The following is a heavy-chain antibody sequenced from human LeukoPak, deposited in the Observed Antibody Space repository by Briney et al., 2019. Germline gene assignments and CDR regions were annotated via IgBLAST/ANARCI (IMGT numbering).Heavy chain of an antibody. Sequence: SETLSLTCAVYGGSFSGYYWSWIRQPPGKGLEWIGEINHSGSTNYNPSLMSRGTISVDTSKNQFSLKLSSVTAADTAVYFCARQNYGSAPLRYWGQGTLVTVSS. V-gene: IGHV4-34*01. J-gene: IGHJ4*02. CDR1: GGSFSGYY. CDR2: INHSGST. D-gene: IGHD3-10*01. CDR3: ARQNYGSAPLRY.